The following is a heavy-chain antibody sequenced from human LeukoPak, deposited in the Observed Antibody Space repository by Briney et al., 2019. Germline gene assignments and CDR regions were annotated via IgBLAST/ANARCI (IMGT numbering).Heavy chain of an antibody. Sequence: SETLSLTCTVSGGSISNYYWSWIRQAPGKGLEWIGYIYYTGSTKYNPSLRSRVTLSVDSSKTQFSLKLNSVTAADTAVYYCAKSPSWGSGLDAFDIWGQGTMVTVSS. CDR2: IYYTGST. CDR1: GGSISNYY. V-gene: IGHV4-59*01. D-gene: IGHD7-27*01. J-gene: IGHJ3*02. CDR3: AKSPSWGSGLDAFDI.